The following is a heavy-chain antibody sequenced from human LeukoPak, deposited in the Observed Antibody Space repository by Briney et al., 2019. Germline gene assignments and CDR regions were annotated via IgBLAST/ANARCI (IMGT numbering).Heavy chain of an antibody. V-gene: IGHV3-15*01. J-gene: IGHJ4*02. Sequence: GGSLRLSCAASGFTFSNAWMSWVRQAPGKGPEWVGRIKSKTDGGTTDYAAPVKGRFTISRDDSKNTLYLQMNSLKTEDTAVYYCTTDILTGYYSDVDYWGQGTLVTVSS. CDR2: IKSKTDGGTT. CDR3: TTDILTGYYSDVDY. CDR1: GFTFSNAW. D-gene: IGHD3-9*01.